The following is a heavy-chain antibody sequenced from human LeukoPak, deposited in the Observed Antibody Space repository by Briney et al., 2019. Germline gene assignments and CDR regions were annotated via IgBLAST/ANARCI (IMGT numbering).Heavy chain of an antibody. CDR2: MYNDGST. CDR3: ARNILFAFDI. J-gene: IGHJ3*02. D-gene: IGHD2/OR15-2a*01. Sequence: GGSLRLFCAASGLTVSSSYMSWVRQAPGKGLEWVSIMYNDGSTYYADSMKGRFTISRDNSKNTLYLQVNSLRAEDTAMYYCARNILFAFDIWGQGTMVTVSS. V-gene: IGHV3-53*01. CDR1: GLTVSSSY.